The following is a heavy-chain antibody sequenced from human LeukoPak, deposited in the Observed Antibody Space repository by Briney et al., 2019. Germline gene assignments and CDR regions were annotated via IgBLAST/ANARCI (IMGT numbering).Heavy chain of an antibody. CDR1: GVSISSYY. Sequence: PETLSLTCTVSGVSISSYYWSWIRQSAGKGLEWIGRISTSGSTNHNPSLKSRVTMSVDTSKNQFSLKLSSVTAADTAVYYCARDAGGPDWSDPWGQGTLVTVSS. CDR2: ISTSGST. V-gene: IGHV4-4*07. J-gene: IGHJ5*02. CDR3: ARDAGGPDWSDP. D-gene: IGHD2-15*01.